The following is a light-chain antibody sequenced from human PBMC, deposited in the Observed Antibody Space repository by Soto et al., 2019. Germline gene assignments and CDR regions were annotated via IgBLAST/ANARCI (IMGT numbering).Light chain of an antibody. Sequence: EIVLTQSPGTLSLSPGERATLSCRASQSVSSSYIVWYQQKPGQTPKLLIYGASSRATGIPDRFSGSGSGTDLTLTISRLEPEDFAMYYCQQYGNSPYTFGQGTKLEIK. V-gene: IGKV3-20*01. CDR2: GAS. CDR3: QQYGNSPYT. CDR1: QSVSSSY. J-gene: IGKJ2*01.